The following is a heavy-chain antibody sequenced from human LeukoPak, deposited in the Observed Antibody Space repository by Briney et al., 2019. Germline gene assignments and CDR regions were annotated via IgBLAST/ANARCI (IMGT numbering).Heavy chain of an antibody. CDR1: GFTFSSYW. CDR3: ARRYYYDSSGYYY. D-gene: IGHD3-22*01. CDR2: IKQDGSEK. V-gene: IGHV3-7*01. Sequence: PGGSLRLSCAASGFTFSSYWMSWVRQAPGKGLEWVANIKQDGSEKYYVDSVKGRFTISRDNVKNSLYLQMNSLRAEDTAVYYCARRYYYDSSGYYYWGQGTLVTVSS. J-gene: IGHJ4*02.